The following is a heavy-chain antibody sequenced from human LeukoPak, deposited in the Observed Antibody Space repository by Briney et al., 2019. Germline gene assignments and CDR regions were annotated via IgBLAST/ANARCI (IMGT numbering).Heavy chain of an antibody. CDR1: GFTFSSYW. V-gene: IGHV3-7*01. J-gene: IGHJ6*02. CDR3: ASRLPSPGETVNYYYGMDV. Sequence: GGSLRLSCAASGFTFSSYWMTWVRQAPGKGLEWVANIKLDVSETYYVDSVSDRFTISRDNTKNSLYLQMDSLRAEDTAVYYCASRLPSPGETVNYYYGMDVRGQGTTVTVSS. CDR2: IKLDVSET. D-gene: IGHD7-27*01.